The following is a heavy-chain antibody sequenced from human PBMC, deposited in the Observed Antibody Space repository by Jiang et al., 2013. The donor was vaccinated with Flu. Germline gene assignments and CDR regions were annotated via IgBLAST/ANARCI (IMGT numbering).Heavy chain of an antibody. D-gene: IGHD2/OR15-2a*01. Sequence: QLLESGGDLVQPGGSLRLSCAASGLTFSSYAMTWVRQAPGKGLEWVSTISGRGDDTYYADSVKGRFTISRDNSKNTVYLQMNSLRAEDTAVYYCAKGGHFSPFDAWGQGTLVTVSS. J-gene: IGHJ5*02. V-gene: IGHV3-23*01. CDR1: GLTFSSYA. CDR3: AKGGHFSPFDA. CDR2: ISGRGDDT.